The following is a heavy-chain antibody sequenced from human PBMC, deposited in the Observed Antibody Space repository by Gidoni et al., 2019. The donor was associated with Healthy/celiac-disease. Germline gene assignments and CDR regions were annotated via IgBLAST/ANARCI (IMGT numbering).Heavy chain of an antibody. V-gene: IGHV1-18*04. CDR2: ISAYKGNT. Sequence: QVQLVQSGAEVKKPGASVKVSCKASGYTFTSYGISWVRHAPGQGLEWMGWISAYKGNTTYAQKLQGRVTMTTDTSTSTAYMELRSLRSDDTAVYYCARDSAVDYDIYGNWFDPWGQGTLVTVSS. CDR3: ARDSAVDYDIYGNWFDP. CDR1: GYTFTSYG. D-gene: IGHD3-9*01. J-gene: IGHJ5*02.